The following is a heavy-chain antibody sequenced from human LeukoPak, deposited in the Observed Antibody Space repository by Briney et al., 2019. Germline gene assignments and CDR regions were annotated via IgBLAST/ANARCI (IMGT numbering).Heavy chain of an antibody. J-gene: IGHJ5*02. Sequence: PSETLSLTCTVSGGSISSYYWSWIRQPPGKGLEWIGYIYTSGSTNYNPSLKSRVTISVDTSKNQFSLKLSSVTAADTAVYYCATDIAVAGTSRLDPWGQGTLVTVSS. CDR1: GGSISSYY. CDR3: ATDIAVAGTSRLDP. D-gene: IGHD6-19*01. CDR2: IYTSGST. V-gene: IGHV4-4*09.